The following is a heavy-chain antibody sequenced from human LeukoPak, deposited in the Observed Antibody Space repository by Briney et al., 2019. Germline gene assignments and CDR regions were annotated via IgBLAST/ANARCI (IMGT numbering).Heavy chain of an antibody. Sequence: ASQTLSLTCAISGDNVSGNSTAYNWIRQSPSRGLEWLGRTYYRSKWYNDYAVSVKGRITVNPDTSKNQLSLQLNSVTPEDTAVYYCARGGQGDGYSADEAFDLWGQGTMVTVSS. CDR1: GDNVSGNSTA. CDR2: TYYRSKWYN. D-gene: IGHD5-24*01. CDR3: ARGGQGDGYSADEAFDL. V-gene: IGHV6-1*01. J-gene: IGHJ3*01.